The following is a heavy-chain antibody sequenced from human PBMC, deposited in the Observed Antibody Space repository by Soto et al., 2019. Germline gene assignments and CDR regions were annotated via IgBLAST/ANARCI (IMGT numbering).Heavy chain of an antibody. Sequence: GASVKVSCKTSGYTFTDYDINWVRQATGQGLEWMGWMNPNSGNTGYAQKFQGRVSMTRNTATGTAYMELSSLRSDDTAIYYCARDSSTTNPVWGQGAMVTVSS. CDR2: MNPNSGNT. J-gene: IGHJ3*01. D-gene: IGHD2-2*01. CDR1: GYTFTDYD. V-gene: IGHV1-8*01. CDR3: ARDSSTTNPV.